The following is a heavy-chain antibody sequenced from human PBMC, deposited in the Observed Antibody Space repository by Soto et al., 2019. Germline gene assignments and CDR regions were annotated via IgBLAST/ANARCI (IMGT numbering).Heavy chain of an antibody. V-gene: IGHV3-23*01. J-gene: IGHJ6*02. CDR1: GFTFSSYA. D-gene: IGHD6-6*01. Sequence: GGSLRLSCAASGFTFSSYAMSWVRQAPGKGLEWVSAISGSGGSTYYADSVKGRFTISRDNSKNTLYLQMNSLRAEDTAVYYCANGMYSSSYRYYGMDVWGQGTTVTVSS. CDR2: ISGSGGST. CDR3: ANGMYSSSYRYYGMDV.